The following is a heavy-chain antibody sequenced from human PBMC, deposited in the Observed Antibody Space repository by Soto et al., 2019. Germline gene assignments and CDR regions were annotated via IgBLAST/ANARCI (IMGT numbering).Heavy chain of an antibody. CDR3: ARDGGHIVATTSLLDFDY. D-gene: IGHD5-12*01. CDR2: IIPILGIA. V-gene: IGHV1-69*04. Sequence: SVKVSSKASGGTFSSYTISWVRQAPGQGLEWMGRIIPILGIANYAQKFQGRVTITADKSTSTAYMELSSLRSEDTAVYYCARDGGHIVATTSLLDFDYWGQETLVTVSA. J-gene: IGHJ4*02. CDR1: GGTFSSYT.